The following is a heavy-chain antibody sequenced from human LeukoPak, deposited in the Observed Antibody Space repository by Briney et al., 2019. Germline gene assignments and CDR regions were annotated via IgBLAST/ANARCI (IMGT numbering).Heavy chain of an antibody. Sequence: ASVKVSCKASGYKFTGYYVHWVRQAPGQGLEWMGWINPNSGGTNYAQQFQGRVTMTRDTSISTVYMELTRLRTDDTAVFFCARVPLGYCNFVSCYDYWGQGTLATVSS. V-gene: IGHV1-2*02. CDR3: ARVPLGYCNFVSCYDY. CDR1: GYKFTGYY. CDR2: INPNSGGT. D-gene: IGHD2-15*01. J-gene: IGHJ4*02.